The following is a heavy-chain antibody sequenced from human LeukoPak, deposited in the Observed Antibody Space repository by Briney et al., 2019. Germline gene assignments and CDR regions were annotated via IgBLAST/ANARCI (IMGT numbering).Heavy chain of an antibody. J-gene: IGHJ4*02. D-gene: IGHD2-15*01. CDR3: ERDQSGGTFDY. V-gene: IGHV1-46*01. CDR2: INTSVGNT. Sequence: ASVKVSCAASGYTFTTYYLRGGPRAPGQGHEWRWRINTSVGNTNYAQTFRAGVTVTRDTPTSTVHLELSRRRSGHTAWFYGERDQSGGTFDYWGQGTLVTVSS. CDR1: GYTFTTYY.